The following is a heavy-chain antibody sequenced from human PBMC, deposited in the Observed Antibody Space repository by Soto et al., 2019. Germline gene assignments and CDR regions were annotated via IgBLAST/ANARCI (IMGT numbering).Heavy chain of an antibody. Sequence: QVQLVQSGAEVKKPGASVKVSCQASGYIFNRYVMHWVRQAPGQRPEWMGWIDAGNGKTKYSEKFPGRVTITRDTSASTAYMELTTLRSEDTAVYYCARGRGWYDYWGQGTQVSVSS. CDR3: ARGRGWYDY. J-gene: IGHJ4*02. CDR2: IDAGNGKT. V-gene: IGHV1-3*01. D-gene: IGHD6-19*01. CDR1: GYIFNRYV.